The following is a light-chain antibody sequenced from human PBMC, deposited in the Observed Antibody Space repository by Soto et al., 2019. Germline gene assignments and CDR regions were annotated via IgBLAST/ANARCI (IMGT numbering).Light chain of an antibody. J-gene: IGKJ5*01. CDR1: QSVSSSF. CDR3: QQYGSSPRT. V-gene: IGKV3-20*01. CDR2: GAS. Sequence: EIVLTQSPGTLSLSPGERATLSCRASQSVSSSFLAWYQQKVGQAPRLLIYGASSRATGIPDRFSGSGSGTDSTLTISRLEPEDFAVYYCQQYGSSPRTFGQGTRLEIK.